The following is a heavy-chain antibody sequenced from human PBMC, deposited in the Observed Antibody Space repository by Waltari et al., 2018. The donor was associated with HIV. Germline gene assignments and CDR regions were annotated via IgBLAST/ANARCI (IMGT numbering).Heavy chain of an antibody. J-gene: IGHJ3*02. CDR1: GGSISSGSYY. CDR2: IYTSGRT. V-gene: IGHV4-61*02. D-gene: IGHD3-3*01. Sequence: QVQLQESGPGLVKPSQTLSLTCTVSGGSISSGSYYWSWIRQPAGKGLEWNGRIYTSGRTGHHPSLKILVSIAVDTSQNQFSLKLGSVTAADTAVYYCARDVIFGVVRGEVDIWGQGTMVTVSS. CDR3: ARDVIFGVVRGEVDI.